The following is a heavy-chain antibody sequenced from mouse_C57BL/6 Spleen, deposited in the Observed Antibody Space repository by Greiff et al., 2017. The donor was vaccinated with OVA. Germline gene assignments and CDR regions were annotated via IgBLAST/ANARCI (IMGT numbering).Heavy chain of an antibody. V-gene: IGHV3-6*01. D-gene: IGHD4-1*01. CDR2: ISYDGSN. CDR1: GYSITSGYY. Sequence: EVQLQQSGPGLVKPSQSLSLTCSVTGYSITSGYYWNWIRQFPGNKLEWMGYISYDGSNNYNPSLKNRISITRDTSKNQFFLKLNSVTTEDTATYYCARASNWPYFDYWGQGTTLTVSS. J-gene: IGHJ2*01. CDR3: ARASNWPYFDY.